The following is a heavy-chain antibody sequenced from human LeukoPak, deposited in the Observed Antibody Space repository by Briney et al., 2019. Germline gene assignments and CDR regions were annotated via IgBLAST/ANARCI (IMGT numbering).Heavy chain of an antibody. D-gene: IGHD3-10*01. J-gene: IGHJ5*02. CDR1: GYTFTGYY. V-gene: IGHV1-2*02. Sequence: ASVKVSCKASGYTFTGYYMHWVRQAPGQGLEWMGWINPNSGGTNYAQKFQGRVTMTRDTSISTAYMDLTRLKSDDTAVYYCAKAGNKWLGELHWFAPWGQGTLVTVSS. CDR2: INPNSGGT. CDR3: AKAGNKWLGELHWFAP.